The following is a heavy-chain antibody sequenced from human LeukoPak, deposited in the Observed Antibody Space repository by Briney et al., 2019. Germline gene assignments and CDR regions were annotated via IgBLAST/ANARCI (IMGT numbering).Heavy chain of an antibody. CDR3: AKGRTLVGGSTRSYDY. Sequence: GGSLRLSCAASGFTFSSYSMSWVRQAPGKGLEWVSVISGGGGETFYADSVKGRFTISRDNSKNTLYLQMNSLRVEDTAVYYCAKGRTLVGGSTRSYDYWGQGTLVTVSS. D-gene: IGHD1-26*01. J-gene: IGHJ4*02. V-gene: IGHV3-23*01. CDR1: GFTFSSYS. CDR2: ISGGGGET.